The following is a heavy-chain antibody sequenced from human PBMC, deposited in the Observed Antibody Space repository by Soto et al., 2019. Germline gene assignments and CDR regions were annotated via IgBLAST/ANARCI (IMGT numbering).Heavy chain of an antibody. Sequence: VQLVESGGALVQPGGSLRLSCAASGYSFDAYIMNWVRQAPGKGLEWVSSINPRGLTKFYADSVRGRFTISRDDASSSLFLQMNNLSAEDTAVYYCATWYGNHYFGLDVWGHGTTVTVSS. V-gene: IGHV3-48*01. D-gene: IGHD6-13*01. CDR2: INPRGLTK. CDR1: GYSFDAYI. J-gene: IGHJ6*02. CDR3: ATWYGNHYFGLDV.